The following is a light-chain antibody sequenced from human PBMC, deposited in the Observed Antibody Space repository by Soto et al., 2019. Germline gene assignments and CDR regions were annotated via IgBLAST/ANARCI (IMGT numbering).Light chain of an antibody. V-gene: IGLV2-14*01. J-gene: IGLJ1*01. Sequence: QSVLTQPASVSGSPGQSITISCTGTSSDLAIYNYVSWYQQQPGKAPKLKIYQVTNRPSGVSNRFSGSRSGNTASLTISGLQAEDEADYYCSSYTDSSNYVFGTGSKLTVL. CDR1: SSDLAIYNY. CDR2: QVT. CDR3: SSYTDSSNYV.